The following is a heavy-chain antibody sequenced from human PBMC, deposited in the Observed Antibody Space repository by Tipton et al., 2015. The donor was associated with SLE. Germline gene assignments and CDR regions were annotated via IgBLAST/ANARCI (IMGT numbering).Heavy chain of an antibody. J-gene: IGHJ2*01. Sequence: GSLRLSCAASGFTFSSYAMSWVRQAPGKGLEWVSAISGSGGSTYYADSVKGRFTISRDNSKNTLYLQMNSLRAEDTAVYYCAKDRRYYYDSSAGYFDLWGRGTLVTVSS. CDR2: ISGSGGST. CDR3: AKDRRYYYDSSAGYFDL. D-gene: IGHD3-22*01. V-gene: IGHV3-23*01. CDR1: GFTFSSYA.